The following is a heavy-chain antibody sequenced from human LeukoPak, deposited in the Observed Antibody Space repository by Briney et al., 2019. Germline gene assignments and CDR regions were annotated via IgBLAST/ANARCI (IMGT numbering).Heavy chain of an antibody. V-gene: IGHV4-61*02. CDR2: IYTSGST. J-gene: IGHJ4*02. Sequence: PSQTLSLTCTVSGGSISSGSYYWSWIRQPAGKGLEWFGRIYTSGSTNYNPSLKSRVTISVDTSKNQFSLKLSSVTAADTAVYYCARDRDGEANWGPDLDYWGQGTLVTVSS. CDR3: ARDRDGEANWGPDLDY. D-gene: IGHD7-27*01. CDR1: GGSISSGSYY.